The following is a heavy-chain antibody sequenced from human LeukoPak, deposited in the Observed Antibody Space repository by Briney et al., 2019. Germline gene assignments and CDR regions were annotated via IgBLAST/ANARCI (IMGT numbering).Heavy chain of an antibody. CDR1: GYTFTNYD. Sequence: ASVTVSCKTSGYTFTNYDITWVRQAPGQGLEWVAWISVYNGNTNYAQKLQGRVTLTTDTSTSTAYMELRSLRSDDTAVYYCARDYQRQLYLYYFDYWGQGTLVTVSS. CDR2: ISVYNGNT. D-gene: IGHD6-13*01. V-gene: IGHV1-18*01. CDR3: ARDYQRQLYLYYFDY. J-gene: IGHJ4*02.